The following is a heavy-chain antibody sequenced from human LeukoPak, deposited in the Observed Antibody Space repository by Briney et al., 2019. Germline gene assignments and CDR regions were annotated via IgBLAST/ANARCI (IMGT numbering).Heavy chain of an antibody. CDR3: ARVPYSGSLYFDY. D-gene: IGHD1-26*01. V-gene: IGHV1-69*13. J-gene: IGHJ4*02. CDR2: IIPIFGTA. CDR1: GYTFTGYY. Sequence: SVKVSCKASGYTFTGYYMHWVRQAPGQGLEWMGGIIPIFGTANYAQKFQGRVTITADESTSTAYMELSSLRSEDTAVYYCARVPYSGSLYFDYWGQGTLVTVSS.